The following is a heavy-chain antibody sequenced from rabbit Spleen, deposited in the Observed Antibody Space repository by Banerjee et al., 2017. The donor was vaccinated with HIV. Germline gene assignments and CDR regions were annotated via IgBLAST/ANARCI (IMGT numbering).Heavy chain of an antibody. CDR2: IYPGSSGNA. Sequence: QEQLVESGGGLVQPEGSPTLTCKASGFSFSSSDYMCWVRQAPGKGLEWIACIYPGSSGNAYYATWAKGRFTISKTSSTTVTLQMTSLTAADTATYFCARDTGSSFSTYGMDLWGPGTLVTVS. J-gene: IGHJ6*01. CDR3: ARDTGSSFSTYGMDL. V-gene: IGHV1S45*01. D-gene: IGHD8-1*01. CDR1: GFSFSSSDY.